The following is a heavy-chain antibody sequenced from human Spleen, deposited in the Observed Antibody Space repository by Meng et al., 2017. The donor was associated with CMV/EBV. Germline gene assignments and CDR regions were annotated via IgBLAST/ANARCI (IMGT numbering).Heavy chain of an antibody. CDR3: ARSFYADYGDF. D-gene: IGHD4-17*01. CDR1: EYTFTSYD. V-gene: IGHV1-8*01. CDR2: MNPDSGNT. J-gene: IGHJ4*02. Sequence: SCKASEYTFTSYDINWVRRATGQGLEWMGWMNPDSGNTGYAQKFQGRVTMTRETSITTAYMELRSLRSEDTAVYYCARSFYADYGDFWGRGTLVTVSS.